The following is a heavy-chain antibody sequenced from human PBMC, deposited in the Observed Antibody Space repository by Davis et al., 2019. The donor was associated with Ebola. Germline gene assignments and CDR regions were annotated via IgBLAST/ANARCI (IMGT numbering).Heavy chain of an antibody. CDR1: GYTLTELS. CDR2: FDPEDGET. Sequence: AASVKVSCKVSGYTLTELSMHWVRQALGKGLEWMGGFDPEDGETIYAQKFQGRVTMTEDTSTDTAYMELSSLRSEDTAVYYCATDPTISYGMDVWGQGTTVTVSS. CDR3: ATDPTISYGMDV. J-gene: IGHJ6*02. V-gene: IGHV1-24*01. D-gene: IGHD3-9*01.